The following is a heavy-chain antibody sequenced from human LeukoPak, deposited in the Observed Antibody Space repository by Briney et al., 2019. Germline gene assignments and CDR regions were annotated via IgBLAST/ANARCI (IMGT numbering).Heavy chain of an antibody. D-gene: IGHD5-12*01. V-gene: IGHV4-39*07. CDR3: ARTGDSGYDYSDH. J-gene: IGHJ4*02. CDR1: GGSISSSSYY. Sequence: SETLSLTCTVSGGSISSSSYYWGWIRQPPGKGLEWIGSINYSGSTYYDPSLKSRVTISVDTSKNQFSLKLSSVTAADTAVYYCARTGDSGYDYSDHWGQGTLVTVSS. CDR2: INYSGST.